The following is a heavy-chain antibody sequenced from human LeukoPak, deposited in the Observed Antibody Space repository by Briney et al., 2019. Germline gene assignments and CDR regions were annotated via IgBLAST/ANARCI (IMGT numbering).Heavy chain of an antibody. D-gene: IGHD5-24*01. V-gene: IGHV1-2*02. J-gene: IGHJ4*02. CDR3: ARDPVDGYSHYDY. CDR2: MKPKNGGI. Sequence: ASVKVSCKASGYTLTDYHMIWVRQAPEQGLEWMAWMKPKNGGINYAQEFQGRVTVTRDRSISTAYMELSSLRSDDTAIYYCARDPVDGYSHYDYWGQGTLVTVSS. CDR1: GYTLTDYH.